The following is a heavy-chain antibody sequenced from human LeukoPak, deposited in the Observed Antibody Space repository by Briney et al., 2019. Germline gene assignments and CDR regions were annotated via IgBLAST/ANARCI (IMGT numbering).Heavy chain of an antibody. CDR2: ISGSGGST. Sequence: GRSLRLSYAASGFTFSTYAMNWVRQAPGKGLEWVSSISGSGGSTFYADSVRGRFAISRDNSKSTLSLQMNSLRAEDTAVYYCAKGGPGSDWYYFDYWGQGTLVTVSS. CDR3: AKGGPGSDWYYFDY. J-gene: IGHJ4*02. CDR1: GFTFSTYA. D-gene: IGHD3-9*01. V-gene: IGHV3-23*01.